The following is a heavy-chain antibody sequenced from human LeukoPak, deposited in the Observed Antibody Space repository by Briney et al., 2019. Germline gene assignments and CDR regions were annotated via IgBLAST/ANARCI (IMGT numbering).Heavy chain of an antibody. V-gene: IGHV3-7*01. CDR2: IKRDGSEK. CDR1: EFTVSVNY. D-gene: IGHD6-6*01. Sequence: PGGSLRLSCAASEFTVSVNYMSWVRQAPGKGLEWVANIKRDGSEKDYVDSVKGRFTISRDNAKNSLYLQMNSLTAEDTAVYYCARESFAARWDWGQGTLVTVSS. J-gene: IGHJ4*02. CDR3: ARESFAARWD.